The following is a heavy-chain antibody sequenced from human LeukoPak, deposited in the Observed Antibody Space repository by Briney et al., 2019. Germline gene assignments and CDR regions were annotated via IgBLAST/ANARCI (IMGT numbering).Heavy chain of an antibody. CDR2: FTSDGSST. D-gene: IGHD1-26*01. V-gene: IGHV3-74*01. CDR1: GFTFSDYY. Sequence: PGGSLRLSCAASGFTFSDYYMSWIRQAPGKGLVWVSRFTSDGSSTIYADSVKGRFTVSRDIAKNTLYLQMNSLRAEDTAVYYCARAQMGAPTDCWGQGTLVTVSS. CDR3: ARAQMGAPTDC. J-gene: IGHJ4*02.